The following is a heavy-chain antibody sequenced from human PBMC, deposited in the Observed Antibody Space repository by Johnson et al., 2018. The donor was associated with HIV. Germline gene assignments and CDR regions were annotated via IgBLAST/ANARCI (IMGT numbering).Heavy chain of an antibody. CDR1: GFTFSSYG. Sequence: QVHLVESGGGVVQPGGSLRLSCAASGFTFSSYGMHWVRQAPGKGLEWVAFIRYDGSNKYYADSVKGRFTISRDNTKNSLYLQMNSLRAEDTAVYYCARYHYYDSRLNDALDIWGQGTMVTVSS. CDR2: IRYDGSNK. D-gene: IGHD3-22*01. CDR3: ARYHYYDSRLNDALDI. J-gene: IGHJ3*02. V-gene: IGHV3-30*02.